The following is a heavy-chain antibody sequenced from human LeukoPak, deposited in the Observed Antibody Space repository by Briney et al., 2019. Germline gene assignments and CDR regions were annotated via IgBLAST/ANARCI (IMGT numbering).Heavy chain of an antibody. CDR2: ISRSTSSI. CDR1: GFTVTSYS. Sequence: GGSLRLSCVASGFTVTSYSMNWVRQAPGKGLEWVSYISRSTSSIYYADSVKGRFTISRDNAKNSLYLQMNSLRADDTAVYYCARETAYYYGMDVRGQGTTVTVSS. CDR3: ARETAYYYGMDV. V-gene: IGHV3-48*01. D-gene: IGHD5-18*01. J-gene: IGHJ6*02.